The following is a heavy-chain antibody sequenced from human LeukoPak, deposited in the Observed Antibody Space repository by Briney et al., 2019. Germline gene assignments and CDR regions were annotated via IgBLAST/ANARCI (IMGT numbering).Heavy chain of an antibody. CDR1: GYTFTSSY. Sequence: GASVKVSCKASGYTFTSSYINWVRQAPGQRLEWMGWISAYNGRTNYAQKFQGRVTMTRDTSITTAYMELSSLTADDTAVYYCAREMRPATTTLVAYWGQGTQVTVSS. CDR2: ISAYNGRT. J-gene: IGHJ4*02. V-gene: IGHV1-18*01. CDR3: AREMRPATTTLVAY. D-gene: IGHD1-1*01.